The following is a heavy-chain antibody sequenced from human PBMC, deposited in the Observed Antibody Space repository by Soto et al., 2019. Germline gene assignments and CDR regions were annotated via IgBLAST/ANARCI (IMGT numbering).Heavy chain of an antibody. Sequence: QVQLVQSGAEVKKPGSSVKVSCKASGGIFSTYAISWLRQAPGQGLEWMGGIIPIFGTPNYAQRFQGRVTITADESTSTAYMELSRLRSENTAVYYCARDRDDSGSRNYYNHIDFWGQGTLVTVSS. CDR1: GGIFSTYA. V-gene: IGHV1-69*01. CDR2: IIPIFGTP. CDR3: ARDRDDSGSRNYYNHIDF. D-gene: IGHD3-10*01. J-gene: IGHJ4*02.